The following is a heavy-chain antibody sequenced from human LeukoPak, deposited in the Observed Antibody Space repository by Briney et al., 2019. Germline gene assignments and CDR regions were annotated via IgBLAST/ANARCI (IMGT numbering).Heavy chain of an antibody. CDR1: GFTFSSYE. J-gene: IGHJ4*02. D-gene: IGHD2-21*01. Sequence: GSLRLSCAASGFTFSSYEMSWVRQAPGKGLEWVANIKQDGSEKYYVDSVKGRFTISRDNAKNSLYLQMNSLRAEDTAVYYCARENCGGDCYFGYWGQGTLVTVSS. CDR3: ARENCGGDCYFGY. V-gene: IGHV3-7*01. CDR2: IKQDGSEK.